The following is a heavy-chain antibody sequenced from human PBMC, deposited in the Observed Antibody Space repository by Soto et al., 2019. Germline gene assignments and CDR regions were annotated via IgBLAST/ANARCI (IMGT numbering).Heavy chain of an antibody. CDR2: IKSKTDGGTT. CDR3: TTDRDPERPSYYYYYYMDV. D-gene: IGHD3-10*01. CDR1: GFTFSNAW. Sequence: EVQLVESGGGLVKPGGSLRLSCAASGFTFSNAWMSWVRQAPGKGLEWVGRIKSKTDGGTTDYAAPVKGRFTISRDDSKNTLYLQMNSLKTEDTAVYYCTTDRDPERPSYYYYYYMDVWGKGTTVTVSS. V-gene: IGHV3-15*01. J-gene: IGHJ6*03.